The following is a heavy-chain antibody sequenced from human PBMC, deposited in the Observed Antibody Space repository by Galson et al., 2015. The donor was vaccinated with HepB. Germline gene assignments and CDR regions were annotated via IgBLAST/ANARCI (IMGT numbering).Heavy chain of an antibody. CDR2: IYSGGNT. Sequence: SLRLSCAASGFIVSTNSINWVRQAPGKGLEWVSLIYSGGNTYYADSVKGRFTISRDNSKNTLDLQMNSLRAEDTAVYYCARELPKLDDAFDIWGQGTMLTSLQ. CDR1: GFIVSTNS. CDR3: ARELPKLDDAFDI. J-gene: IGHJ3*02. V-gene: IGHV3-66*01. D-gene: IGHD1-1*01.